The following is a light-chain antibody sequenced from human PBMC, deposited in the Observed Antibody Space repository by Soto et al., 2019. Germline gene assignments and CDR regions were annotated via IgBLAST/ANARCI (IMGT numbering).Light chain of an antibody. Sequence: EIVMTQSPATLSVSPGERVTLSCRASQSVSINLAWYQQKPGQAPRLLIYGTSTRATGTPARFSGSGSGTEFTLTISSLQSEDFAVYHCQQYNIWPPLTFGPGTKVGIK. CDR2: GTS. CDR1: QSVSIN. V-gene: IGKV3-15*01. CDR3: QQYNIWPPLT. J-gene: IGKJ3*01.